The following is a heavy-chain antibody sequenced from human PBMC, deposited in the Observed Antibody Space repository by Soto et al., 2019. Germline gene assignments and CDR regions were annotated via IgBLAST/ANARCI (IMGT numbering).Heavy chain of an antibody. CDR3: AHRVLRTVFGLVTTTAIYFDF. D-gene: IGHD3-3*01. CDR2: IYWDDDK. V-gene: IGHV2-5*02. CDR1: GFSLTTSGVG. Sequence: QITLKESGPTVVKPTETLTLTCTFSGFSLTTSGVGVGWVRQSPGKAPEGLALIYWDDDKRYSTSQKSRLTITKDTSKNQMVLTMANVDPADTATYYCAHRVLRTVFGLVTTTAIYFDFWGQGTPVVVSS. J-gene: IGHJ4*02.